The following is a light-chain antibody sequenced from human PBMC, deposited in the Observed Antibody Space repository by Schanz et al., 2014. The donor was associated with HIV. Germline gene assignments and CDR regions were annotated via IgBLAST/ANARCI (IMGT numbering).Light chain of an antibody. Sequence: QSALTQPPSASGSPGQSVTISCTGTSSDVGGYNYVSWYQQHPGKAPKLMIYEVTKRPSGVPDRFSGSKSGNTASLTFSGLQAEDEADYYCSSYTSSSTYVFGTGTKLT. J-gene: IGLJ1*01. CDR2: EVT. CDR1: SSDVGGYNY. CDR3: SSYTSSSTYV. V-gene: IGLV2-8*01.